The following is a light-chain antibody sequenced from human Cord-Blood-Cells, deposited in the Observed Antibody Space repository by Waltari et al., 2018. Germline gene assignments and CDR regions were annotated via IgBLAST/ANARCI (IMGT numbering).Light chain of an antibody. V-gene: IGLV1-40*01. CDR3: QSYDSSLSGYV. CDR1: SSNIGAGYD. Sequence: QSVLTQPPSVSGAPGQRVTISCTGSSSNIGAGYDVPWYQQLPGTAPKLLIDVNSNRPAVVPDQFSGPRSGASASLAITGLQAEDEADYYCQSYDSSLSGYVFGTGTKVTVL. J-gene: IGLJ1*01. CDR2: VNS.